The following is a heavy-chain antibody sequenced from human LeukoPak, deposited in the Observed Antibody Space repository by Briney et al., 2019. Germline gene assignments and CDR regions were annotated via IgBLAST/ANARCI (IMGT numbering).Heavy chain of an antibody. CDR2: ISSTGSTI. V-gene: IGHV3-48*03. CDR1: GCTFSSYE. Sequence: GGSLRLSCADSGCTFSSYEMNWVRQAPGKGLEWVSYISSTGSTIYYADSLKGRFTISRDNAKNSLYLQMNSLRAEDTAVYYCARNLRGYSYGTDYWGQGTLVTVSS. D-gene: IGHD5-18*01. CDR3: ARNLRGYSYGTDY. J-gene: IGHJ4*02.